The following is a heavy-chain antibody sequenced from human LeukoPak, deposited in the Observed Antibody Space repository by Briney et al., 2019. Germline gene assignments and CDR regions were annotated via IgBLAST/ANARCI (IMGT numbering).Heavy chain of an antibody. D-gene: IGHD3-22*01. Sequence: GGSLRLSCAASGFTFSSYAIHWVRQAPGKGLEYVSAISSNGDSTYYAKSVKGRFTISRDNSKNTVYLQMGSLRAEDMAMYYCARAMDYYDSSGYYLGSGAFDYWGQGTLVTVSS. CDR2: ISSNGDST. V-gene: IGHV3-64*01. CDR3: ARAMDYYDSSGYYLGSGAFDY. J-gene: IGHJ4*02. CDR1: GFTFSSYA.